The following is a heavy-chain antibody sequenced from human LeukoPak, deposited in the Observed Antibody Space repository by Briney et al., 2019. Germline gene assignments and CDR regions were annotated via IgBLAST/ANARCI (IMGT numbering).Heavy chain of an antibody. CDR2: ISYDGSNK. CDR1: GFTFSNYA. CDR3: AGIMTTLIHY. D-gene: IGHD4-11*01. Sequence: GGSLRLSCAASGFTFSNYAIHWVRQAPGKGLEWVAVISYDGSNKYYAESVKGRFTISRDSSKNTLYLQMNSLRPEDTAVYFCAGIMTTLIHYWGQGTLVTVSS. J-gene: IGHJ4*02. V-gene: IGHV3-30-3*01.